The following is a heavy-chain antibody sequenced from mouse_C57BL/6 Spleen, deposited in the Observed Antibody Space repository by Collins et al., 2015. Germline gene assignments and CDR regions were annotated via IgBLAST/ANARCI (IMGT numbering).Heavy chain of an antibody. CDR2: INMYSGVP. V-gene: IGHV9-3*01. Sequence: KKPGETVKISCKGSGYIFTNYGMSWVKQAPGKGLKWMGWINMYSGVPTYADYFKGRFAFSLETSASTAYLQISNLKNEDTGTYFCSRHYGSNYGWFFDVWGTGTTVTVYS. CDR1: GYIFTNYG. J-gene: IGHJ1*03. CDR3: SRHYGSNYGWFFDV. D-gene: IGHD1-1*01.